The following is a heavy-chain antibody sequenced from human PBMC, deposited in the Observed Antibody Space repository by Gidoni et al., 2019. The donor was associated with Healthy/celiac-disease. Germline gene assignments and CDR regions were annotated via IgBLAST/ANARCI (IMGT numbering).Heavy chain of an antibody. V-gene: IGHV3-73*01. J-gene: IGHJ3*02. Sequence: EVQLVESGGGLVQPGGSLKLSCAASGFTFSGSAMPWVRPASGKGLEWVGRIRSKANSYATAYAASVKGRFTISRDDSKNTAYLQMNSLKTEDTAVYYCTRHEDSSGWYALYAFDIWGQGTMVTVSS. CDR3: TRHEDSSGWYALYAFDI. D-gene: IGHD6-19*01. CDR2: IRSKANSYAT. CDR1: GFTFSGSA.